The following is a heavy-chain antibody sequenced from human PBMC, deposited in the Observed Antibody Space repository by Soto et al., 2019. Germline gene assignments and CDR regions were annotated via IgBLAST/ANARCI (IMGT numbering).Heavy chain of an antibody. CDR3: ARDRYYDSSGQSNAFDI. CDR2: IYDSGST. Sequence: PSETLSLTCTVSGGSVSSGDYYWSGIRQPPXKGLEWIGYIYDSGSTYYSPSLKSLVTISVDTSKNQFSLKLSSVTAADTAVYYCARDRYYDSSGQSNAFDIWGQGTMVTVSS. CDR1: GGSVSSGDYY. V-gene: IGHV4-30-4*01. J-gene: IGHJ3*02. D-gene: IGHD3-22*01.